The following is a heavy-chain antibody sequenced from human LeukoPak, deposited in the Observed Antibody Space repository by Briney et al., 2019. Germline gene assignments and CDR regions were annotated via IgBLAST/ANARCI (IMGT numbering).Heavy chain of an antibody. V-gene: IGHV3-11*04. D-gene: IGHD6-19*01. CDR1: GFTFSDYY. CDR3: ARGYSSGWYYPPYYFDY. J-gene: IGHJ4*02. Sequence: GGSLRLSCAASGFTFSDYYMSWIRQAPGKGLEWVSYISSSGSTIYYADSVKGRFTISRDNAKNSLYRQMNSLRAEDTAVYYCARGYSSGWYYPPYYFDYWGQGTLVTVSS. CDR2: ISSSGSTI.